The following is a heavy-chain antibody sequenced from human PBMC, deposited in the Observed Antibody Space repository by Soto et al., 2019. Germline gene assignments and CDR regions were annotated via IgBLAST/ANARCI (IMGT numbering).Heavy chain of an antibody. CDR1: GFTFSSYG. Sequence: QVQLVESGGGVVQPGRSLSLSCAASGFTFSSYGMHWVRQAPGKGLEWVAVISDDGSNKYYADSVKGRFTISIDNSKNTLYLQMNSLRAEDTAVYYCARDHYYYDSSGYYYYWGQGTLVTVSS. CDR2: ISDDGSNK. CDR3: ARDHYYYDSSGYYYY. D-gene: IGHD3-22*01. V-gene: IGHV3-30*03. J-gene: IGHJ4*02.